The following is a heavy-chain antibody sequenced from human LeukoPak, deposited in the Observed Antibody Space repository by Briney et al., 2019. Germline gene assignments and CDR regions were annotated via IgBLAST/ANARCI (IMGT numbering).Heavy chain of an antibody. D-gene: IGHD3-10*01. CDR3: ARGVRGVLFDY. Sequence: AGGSLRLSCTASGFTFSGKSMNWVRQAPGKGLEWVSLIDDDFTTKYADSVQGRFTISRDNSKNTLYRQMNSLRAEDTAVYYCARGVRGVLFDYWGQETLVTVSS. V-gene: IGHV3-66*01. J-gene: IGHJ4*02. CDR1: GFTFSGKS. CDR2: IDDDFTT.